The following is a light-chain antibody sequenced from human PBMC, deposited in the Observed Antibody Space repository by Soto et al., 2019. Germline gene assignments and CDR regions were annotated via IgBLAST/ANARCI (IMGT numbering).Light chain of an antibody. CDR2: DAS. Sequence: EIVLTQSPATLSLSPGERATLSCRASQSVSSYLAWYQQKPVQAPRLLIYDASNTSTGIPARFSGSGSGTDFTITISSLAPDDFAVYYGQQRSYWPPVNTFGQGTRLEIK. J-gene: IGKJ5*01. V-gene: IGKV3-11*01. CDR1: QSVSSY. CDR3: QQRSYWPPVNT.